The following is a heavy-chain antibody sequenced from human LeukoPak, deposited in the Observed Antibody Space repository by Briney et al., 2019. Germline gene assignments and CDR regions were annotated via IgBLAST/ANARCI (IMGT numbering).Heavy chain of an antibody. CDR3: AKGLDILTGYDP. Sequence: GGSLRLSCAASGFTFSSYAMSWVRQAPGKGLEWVSAISGSGGSTYYADSVKGRFTISRDNSKNTLYLQMNGLRAEDTAVYYCAKGLDILTGYDPWGQGTLVTVSS. CDR1: GFTFSSYA. D-gene: IGHD3-9*01. J-gene: IGHJ5*02. V-gene: IGHV3-23*01. CDR2: ISGSGGST.